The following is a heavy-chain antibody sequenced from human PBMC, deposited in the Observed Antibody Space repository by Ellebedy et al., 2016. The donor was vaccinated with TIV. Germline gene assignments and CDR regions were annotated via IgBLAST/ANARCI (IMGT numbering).Heavy chain of an antibody. CDR1: GGSISSGDYY. J-gene: IGHJ4*02. CDR3: ARVAHDYGLGSFDY. D-gene: IGHD4-17*01. CDR2: IYYSGST. Sequence: SETLSLXXTVSGGSISSGDYYWSWIRQPPGKGLEWIGYIYYSGSTNYNPSLKSRVTISVDTSKNQFSLKLSSVTAADTAVYYCARVAHDYGLGSFDYWGQGTLVTVSS. V-gene: IGHV4-61*08.